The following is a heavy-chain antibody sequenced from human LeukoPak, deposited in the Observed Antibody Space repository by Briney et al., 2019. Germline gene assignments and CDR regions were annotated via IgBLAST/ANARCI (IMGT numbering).Heavy chain of an antibody. CDR2: IIPIFGTA. CDR3: AREGKAGSYYFDY. CDR1: GGTFSSYA. D-gene: IGHD3-10*01. V-gene: IGHV1-69*01. Sequence: RASVKVSCKASGGTFSSYAISWVRQAPGQGLEWMGGIIPIFGTANYAQKFQGRVTIAADESTSTAYMELSSLRSEDTAVYYCAREGKAGSYYFDYWGQGTLVTVSS. J-gene: IGHJ4*02.